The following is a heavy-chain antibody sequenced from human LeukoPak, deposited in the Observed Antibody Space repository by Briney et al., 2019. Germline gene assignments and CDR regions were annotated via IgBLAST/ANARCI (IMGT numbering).Heavy chain of an antibody. J-gene: IGHJ3*02. CDR2: ISSGSSTI. V-gene: IGHV3-48*04. CDR3: ATAPVLRFLEWFSLRGAFDI. D-gene: IGHD3-3*01. Sequence: GGSLRLSCAASGFTFSSYYMNWVRQAPGKGLEWVSYISSGSSTISYADSVKGRFTISRDNAKNSLYLQMNSLRAEDTAVYYCATAPVLRFLEWFSLRGAFDIWGQGTMVTVSS. CDR1: GFTFSSYY.